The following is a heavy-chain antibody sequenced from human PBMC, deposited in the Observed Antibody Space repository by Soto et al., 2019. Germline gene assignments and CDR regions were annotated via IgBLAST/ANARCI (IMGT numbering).Heavy chain of an antibody. J-gene: IGHJ4*02. D-gene: IGHD3-10*01. CDR3: VRLLGARGVVGDGPLPSY. CDR2: IFPGDSDT. V-gene: IGHV5-51*01. CDR1: GYTFANSW. Sequence: GESLRISCKGSGYTFANSWIAWVRQMPGKGLEWLGNIFPGDSDTKYSPSFQGRVTLSADTSISTAYLHWSSLKASDSAIYFCVRLLGARGVVGDGPLPSYWGQGTLVTVSS.